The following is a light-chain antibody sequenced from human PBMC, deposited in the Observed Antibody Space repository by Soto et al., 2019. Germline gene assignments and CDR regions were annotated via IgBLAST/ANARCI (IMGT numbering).Light chain of an antibody. J-gene: IGLJ1*01. CDR2: DNT. CDR3: GTWDASVNAQV. Sequence: QSVLTQPPSVSAAPGQKITISCSGSNSNIGSYFVSWYQQFPGTAPTLLIYDNTDRPSGIPVRFSGSSSGTSATLAITGLQSGDAADSYCGTWDASVNAQVFGPGTKVTVL. V-gene: IGLV1-51*01. CDR1: NSNIGSYF.